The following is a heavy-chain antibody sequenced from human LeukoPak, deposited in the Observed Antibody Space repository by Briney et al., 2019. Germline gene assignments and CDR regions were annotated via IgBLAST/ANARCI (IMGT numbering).Heavy chain of an antibody. CDR1: GDSISSFY. V-gene: IGHV4-59*01. CDR2: IYSSGST. D-gene: IGHD3-10*01. CDR3: ARSPPPYYYGSGSSVNYFDF. Sequence: SETLSLTCTVSGDSISSFYWSWIRQPPGEGLEWIGYIYSSGSTNYNPSLKSRVTISVDTSKNQFSLKLGSVTAADTAVYYCARSPPPYYYGSGSSVNYFDFWGQGTLVTVSS. J-gene: IGHJ4*02.